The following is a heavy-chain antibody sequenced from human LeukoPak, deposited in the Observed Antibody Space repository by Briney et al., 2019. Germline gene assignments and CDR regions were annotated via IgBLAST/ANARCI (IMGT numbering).Heavy chain of an antibody. Sequence: GGSLRLSCAASGFTFSSYGMHWVRQAPGKGLEWVAFIRYDGSNKYYADSVKGRFTISRDNSKNTLYLQMNSLRAEDTAVYYCAKGPGQELLRFGETNWFDPWGQGTLVTVSS. J-gene: IGHJ5*02. CDR1: GFTFSSYG. CDR2: IRYDGSNK. V-gene: IGHV3-30*02. CDR3: AKGPGQELLRFGETNWFDP. D-gene: IGHD3-10*01.